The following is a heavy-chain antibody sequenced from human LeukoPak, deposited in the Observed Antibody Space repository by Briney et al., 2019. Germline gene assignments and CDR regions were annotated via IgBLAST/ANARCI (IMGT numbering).Heavy chain of an antibody. CDR3: ARGHSGSYYNWFDP. V-gene: IGHV3-74*01. CDR1: GFTFSSYW. Sequence: GGSLRLSCAASGFTFSSYWMHWVRQAPGKGLVWVSRINSDGSSTSYADSVKGRFTISRDNGKNTLYLQMNSLRAEDTAVYYCARGHSGSYYNWFDPWGQGTLVTVSS. J-gene: IGHJ5*02. D-gene: IGHD1-26*01. CDR2: INSDGSST.